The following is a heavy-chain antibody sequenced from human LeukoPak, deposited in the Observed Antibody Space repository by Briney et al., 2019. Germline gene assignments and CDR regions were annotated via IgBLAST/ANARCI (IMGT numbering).Heavy chain of an antibody. CDR3: ARSNYNTTDCLFNAFDI. Sequence: GGSLRLSCAVSGFTFNSYAMHWVRQAPGKGLEYVSVIGSNGGSTYYADSVKGRFTISRDNSKNTLYLQMGSLRAEDMAVYYCARSNYNTTDCLFNAFDIWGQGTMVTVSS. J-gene: IGHJ3*02. V-gene: IGHV3-64*02. D-gene: IGHD3-10*01. CDR2: IGSNGGST. CDR1: GFTFNSYA.